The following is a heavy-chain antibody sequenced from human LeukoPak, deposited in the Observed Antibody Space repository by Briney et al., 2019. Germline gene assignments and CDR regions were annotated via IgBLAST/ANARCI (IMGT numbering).Heavy chain of an antibody. Sequence: GESLKISCKGPGYSFNTYWIGWLRQMPGKGLEWVGIIYPGDSDIRYSPAFQGQVIVSADKSINTAYLQWSSSLKASDTAMYYCARRDNYNAFDIWGQGAMVTVSS. J-gene: IGHJ3*02. CDR2: IYPGDSDI. V-gene: IGHV5-51*01. CDR1: GYSFNTYW. CDR3: ARRDNYNAFDI. D-gene: IGHD5-24*01.